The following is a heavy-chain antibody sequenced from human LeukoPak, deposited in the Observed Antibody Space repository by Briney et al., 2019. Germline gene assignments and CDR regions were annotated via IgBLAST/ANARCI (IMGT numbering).Heavy chain of an antibody. CDR1: GGSISSYY. Sequence: SETLSLTCTVSGGSISSYYWSWIRQPAGEGLEWIGRIYTSGSTNYNPSLKSRVTISVDTSKNQFSLKLSSVTAADTAVYYCARGPNVWVATTTRVAHFDYWGQGTLVTVSS. J-gene: IGHJ4*02. CDR2: IYTSGST. CDR3: ARGPNVWVATTTRVAHFDY. D-gene: IGHD5-24*01. V-gene: IGHV4-4*07.